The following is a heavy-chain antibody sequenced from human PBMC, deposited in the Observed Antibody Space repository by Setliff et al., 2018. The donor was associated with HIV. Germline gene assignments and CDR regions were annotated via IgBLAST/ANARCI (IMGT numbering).Heavy chain of an antibody. CDR1: GFTFSHYE. Sequence: GSLRLSCAASGFTFSHYEMNWVRQAPGKGLEWLSYISNSGSTIYYTDSVKGRFTISRDNAKNSLYLQMDSLRAEDTAIYYCARGTVGETNGWFDPWGQGTLVTVS. V-gene: IGHV3-48*03. CDR3: ARGTVGETNGWFDP. D-gene: IGHD1-26*01. J-gene: IGHJ5*02. CDR2: ISNSGSTI.